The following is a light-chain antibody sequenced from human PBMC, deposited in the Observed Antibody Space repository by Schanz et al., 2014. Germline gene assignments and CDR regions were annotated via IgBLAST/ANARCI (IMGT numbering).Light chain of an antibody. V-gene: IGKV3-20*01. Sequence: ETVLTQSPGALSLSPGERATLSCRASQTVSSSYLAWYQQKPGQTPRLLIYGASSRATGIPDRFSGSGSGTDFTLTISRLEPEDLAVYYCHQYGSSPYTFGQGTKLEIK. CDR3: HQYGSSPYT. CDR1: QTVSSSY. J-gene: IGKJ2*01. CDR2: GAS.